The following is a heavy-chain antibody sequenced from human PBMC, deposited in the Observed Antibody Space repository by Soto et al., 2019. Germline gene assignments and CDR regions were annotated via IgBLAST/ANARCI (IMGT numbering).Heavy chain of an antibody. CDR2: IYYPGII. Sequence: SGTLSLTCTLICTPIKSTSSYWALTRQPPGKGQEWIGHIYYPGIINYNPSLKSRVTLSADTSMDQFSLKLISVTAADTAVYYCARHLLASPSYLYYYYGMDVWGQGTTVS. D-gene: IGHD3-3*02. J-gene: IGHJ6*02. V-gene: IGHV4-39*01. CDR1: CTPIKSTSSY. CDR3: ARHLLASPSYLYYYYGMDV.